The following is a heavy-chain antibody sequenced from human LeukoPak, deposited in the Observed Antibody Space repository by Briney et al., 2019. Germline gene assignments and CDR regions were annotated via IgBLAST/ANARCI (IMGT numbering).Heavy chain of an antibody. D-gene: IGHD5-12*01. V-gene: IGHV4-4*07. CDR3: ARGMSAAYDYNWFDP. Sequence: SETLSLTCTVSDGSISSNYWSWIRQPDGKGLEWIGRIYGSGSTRYNPSLKSRVTMSVDTSKNQFSLKLSFVTAADTAVYFCARGMSAAYDYNWFDPWGQGTLVTVSS. CDR1: DGSISSNY. J-gene: IGHJ5*02. CDR2: IYGSGST.